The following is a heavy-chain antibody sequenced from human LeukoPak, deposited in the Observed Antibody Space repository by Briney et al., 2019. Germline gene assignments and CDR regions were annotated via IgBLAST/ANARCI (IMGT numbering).Heavy chain of an antibody. J-gene: IGHJ4*02. Sequence: GGSLRLSCAASGFTFSSYWMNWVRQAPGKGLEWVANIKQDGSEKYYVDSVKGRFTISRDNAKNSLYLQMNSLRAEDTAVYYCARDALDGGNPVDYWGQGTLVTVSS. CDR1: GFTFSSYW. D-gene: IGHD4-23*01. CDR2: IKQDGSEK. CDR3: ARDALDGGNPVDY. V-gene: IGHV3-7*01.